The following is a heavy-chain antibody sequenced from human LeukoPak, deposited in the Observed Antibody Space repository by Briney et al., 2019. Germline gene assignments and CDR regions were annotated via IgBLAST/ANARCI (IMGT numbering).Heavy chain of an antibody. CDR1: GFTFSSYA. V-gene: IGHV3-64*01. Sequence: GRSLRLSCAASGFTFSSYAMHWVRQAPGKGLEYVSGISNNGGFTYYEKSVKDRFTISRDNSKNTLYLQMGSLRGEDMAVYSCAKSYCTSTSCPFDYWGRGTLVTGSS. D-gene: IGHD2-2*01. CDR3: AKSYCTSTSCPFDY. J-gene: IGHJ4*02. CDR2: ISNNGGFT.